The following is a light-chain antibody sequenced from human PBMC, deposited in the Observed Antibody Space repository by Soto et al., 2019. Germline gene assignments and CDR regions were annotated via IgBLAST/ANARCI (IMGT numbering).Light chain of an antibody. V-gene: IGKV3-11*01. J-gene: IGKJ2*01. CDR2: DPS. Sequence: DIVLTQSPGTLSLSPGERVSLSCRASQSINNYLAWYQQKPGQAPRLLIYDPSNRATGIPSRFSGWGSGTDFTLRISGLEPEDFATYYCQQRDGWPYTFGQETRLEIK. CDR3: QQRDGWPYT. CDR1: QSINNY.